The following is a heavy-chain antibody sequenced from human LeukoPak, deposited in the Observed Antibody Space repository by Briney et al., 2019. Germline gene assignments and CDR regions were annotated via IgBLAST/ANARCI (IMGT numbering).Heavy chain of an antibody. CDR3: AKHYGP. CDR2: IYDSGST. J-gene: IGHJ5*02. CDR1: GGSIRSSYYY. D-gene: IGHD3-10*01. V-gene: IGHV4-39*01. Sequence: SETLSLTCTVSGGSIRSSYYYWGWIRQPPGKGLEWIGSIYDSGSTYYNPSLKSRVTISVDTSKNQFSLKLNSVTAADTAVYSCAKHYGPGAQEPLVTVSS.